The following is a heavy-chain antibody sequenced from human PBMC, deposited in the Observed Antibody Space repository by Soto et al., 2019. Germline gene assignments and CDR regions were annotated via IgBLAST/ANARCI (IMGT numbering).Heavy chain of an antibody. V-gene: IGHV3-30*18. J-gene: IGHJ3*02. CDR3: AKATGTTWWYAFDI. CDR1: GFTFSSYG. Sequence: QVQLVESGGGVVQPGRSLRHSCAASGFTFSSYGMHWVRQAPGKGLEWVAVISYDGSNKYYADSVKGRFTISRDNSKNTLYLQMNSLRAEDTAVYYCAKATGTTWWYAFDIWGQGTMVTVSS. CDR2: ISYDGSNK. D-gene: IGHD1-1*01.